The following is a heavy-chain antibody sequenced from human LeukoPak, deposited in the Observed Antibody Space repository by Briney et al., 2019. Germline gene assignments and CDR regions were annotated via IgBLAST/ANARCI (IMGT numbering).Heavy chain of an antibody. CDR3: ARNGGKGPFDY. Sequence: SETLSLTCTVSGGSISSGGYYWSWLRQHPGKGREWIGYIYYSGSTYYNPSLKRRVTISVDTSKNQFSLKLSSVTAADTAVYYCARNGGKGPFDYWGQGTLVTVSS. D-gene: IGHD4-23*01. V-gene: IGHV4-31*03. J-gene: IGHJ4*02. CDR1: GGSISSGGYY. CDR2: IYYSGST.